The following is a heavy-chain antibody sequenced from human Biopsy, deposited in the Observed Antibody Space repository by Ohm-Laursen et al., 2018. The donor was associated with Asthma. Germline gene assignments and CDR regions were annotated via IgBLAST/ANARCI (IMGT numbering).Heavy chain of an antibody. J-gene: IGHJ4*02. CDR2: IYRNGDT. Sequence: PSQTLSLTCGVSGDSIDSGDYSWTWIRQSPGVGLEWVGYIYRNGDTYYNPTLKNRVTISIDRSKNHFSLRLRSVTAADTAVYYCARGWNCGGDCYSLDYWGQGTLVTVSS. CDR1: GDSIDSGDYS. V-gene: IGHV4-30-2*06. CDR3: ARGWNCGGDCYSLDY. D-gene: IGHD2-21*02.